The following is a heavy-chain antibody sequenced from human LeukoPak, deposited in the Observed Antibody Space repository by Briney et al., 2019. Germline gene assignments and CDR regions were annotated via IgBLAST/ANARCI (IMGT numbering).Heavy chain of an antibody. CDR2: ISAYNGNT. CDR1: GYTFTSYG. D-gene: IGHD1-26*01. CDR3: ARGGSYPEPYYYYYYMDV. J-gene: IGHJ6*03. Sequence: ASVKVSCKASGYTFTSYGISWVRQAPGQGLEWMGWISAYNGNTNYAQKLQGRVTMTTDTSTSTAYMELRSLRSDDPAVYYCARGGSYPEPYYYYYYMDVWGKGTTVTVSS. V-gene: IGHV1-18*01.